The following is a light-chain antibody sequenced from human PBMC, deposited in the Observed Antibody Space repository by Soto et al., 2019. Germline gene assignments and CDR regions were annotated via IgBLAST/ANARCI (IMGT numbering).Light chain of an antibody. CDR2: EVS. V-gene: IGLV2-14*01. CDR1: SSDVGGYSY. J-gene: IGLJ3*02. Sequence: QSVLTQPASVSGSPGQSITISCTGTSSDVGGYSYVSWYQQHPGKAPKLMIYEVSDRPSGVSNRFSGSKSGNTASLTISGLQAEDEADYYCSSYTSSTTGVFGGGTKVTVL. CDR3: SSYTSSTTGV.